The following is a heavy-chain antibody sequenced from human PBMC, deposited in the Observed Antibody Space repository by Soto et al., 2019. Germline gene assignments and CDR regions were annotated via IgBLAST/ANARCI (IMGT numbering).Heavy chain of an antibody. CDR2: IYSGGST. V-gene: IGHV3-66*01. CDR3: ASRIYCSGGSCYSYYYYYMDV. CDR1: GFTVSSNY. J-gene: IGHJ6*03. Sequence: EVQLVESGGGLVQPGGSLRLSCAASGFTVSSNYMSWVRQAPGKGLEWVSVIYSGGSTYYADSVKGRFTISRDNSKNTLYLQMNSLRAEDTAVYYCASRIYCSGGSCYSYYYYYMDVWGKGTTVTVSS. D-gene: IGHD2-15*01.